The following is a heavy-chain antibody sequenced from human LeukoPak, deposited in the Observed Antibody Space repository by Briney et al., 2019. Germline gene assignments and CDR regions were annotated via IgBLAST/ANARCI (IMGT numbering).Heavy chain of an antibody. CDR2: IYYSGST. V-gene: IGHV4-59*01. Sequence: PSETLSLICTVSGGSISSYYWSWIRQPPGKGLEWIGYIYYSGSTNYNPSLKSRVTISVDTSKNQFSLKLSSVTAADTAVYYCARARYSSSWACDYWGQGTLVTVSS. CDR1: GGSISSYY. D-gene: IGHD6-13*01. CDR3: ARARYSSSWACDY. J-gene: IGHJ4*02.